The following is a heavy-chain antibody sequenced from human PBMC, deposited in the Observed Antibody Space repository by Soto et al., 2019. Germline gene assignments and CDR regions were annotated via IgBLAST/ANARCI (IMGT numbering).Heavy chain of an antibody. J-gene: IGHJ3*02. D-gene: IGHD2-15*01. V-gene: IGHV1-3*01. CDR3: ARDMELGYCSGGSCRDAFDI. Sequence: GASLKVSCKASGYTFTSYAMHWVRQAPGQRLEWMGWINAGNGNTKYSQKFQGRVTITRDTSASTAYMELSSLRSEDTAVYYCARDMELGYCSGGSCRDAFDIWGQGTMVTVSS. CDR1: GYTFTSYA. CDR2: INAGNGNT.